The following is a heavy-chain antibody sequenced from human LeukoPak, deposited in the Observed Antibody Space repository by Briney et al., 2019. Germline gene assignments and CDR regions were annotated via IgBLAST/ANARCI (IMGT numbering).Heavy chain of an antibody. V-gene: IGHV7-4-1*02. J-gene: IGHJ4*03. Sequence: GASVKVSCKGSGYKFISYAMNWVRQAPGQGPEWMGWINTDTGNPTYARGFAGQYAFSVDTSVTTAYLQINSLRTEDTAVYYCARGGYYGGSGTYGFFDYWGQGSLVTVSS. D-gene: IGHD3-10*01. CDR2: INTDTGNP. CDR3: ARGGYYGGSGTYGFFDY. CDR1: GYKFISYA.